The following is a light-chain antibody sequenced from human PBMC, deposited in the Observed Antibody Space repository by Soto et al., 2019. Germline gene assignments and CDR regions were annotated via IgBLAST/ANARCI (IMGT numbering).Light chain of an antibody. V-gene: IGLV1-47*01. CDR3: AALDDSLSGYVV. CDR2: SNN. CDR1: SSNIGSNY. Sequence: QAVVTQPPSASGTPGQRVTVSCSGSSSNIGSNYVYWYQQLPGRAPKLLIYSNNQRPSGDPDRFSGSKSGTSASLAISGLRSEDEGDYYCAALDDSLSGYVVFVGGTKLTVL. J-gene: IGLJ2*01.